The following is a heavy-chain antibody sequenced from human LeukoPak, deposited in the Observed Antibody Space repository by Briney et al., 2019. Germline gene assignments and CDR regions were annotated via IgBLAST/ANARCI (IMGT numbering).Heavy chain of an antibody. D-gene: IGHD1/OR15-1a*01. V-gene: IGHV4-59*01. J-gene: IGHJ4*02. CDR2: IYYSGST. Sequence: SETLSLTCTVSGGSISSYYWSWIRQPPGKGLEWIGYIYYSGSTKYNPSLKSRVTISLDTSKNQFSLKLSSVTAADTAVYYCARGNTFRHYYFDYWGQGTLVAVSS. CDR3: ARGNTFRHYYFDY. CDR1: GGSISSYY.